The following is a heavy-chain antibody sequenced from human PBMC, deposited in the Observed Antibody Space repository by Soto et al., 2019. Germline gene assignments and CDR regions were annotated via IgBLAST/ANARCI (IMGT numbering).Heavy chain of an antibody. CDR1: GFTFSSYW. V-gene: IGHV3-74*01. J-gene: IGHJ6*02. D-gene: IGHD2-8*01. CDR2: INSDWSST. CDR3: ASSVGYCTNGVCRYYYYGMDV. Sequence: QSGGSLRLSCAASGFTFSSYWMHLVRQAPGKGLVWVSRINSDWSSTSYADSVKGRFTISRDNAKNTLYLQMNSLRAEDTAVYYCASSVGYCTNGVCRYYYYGMDVWGQGTTVTVSS.